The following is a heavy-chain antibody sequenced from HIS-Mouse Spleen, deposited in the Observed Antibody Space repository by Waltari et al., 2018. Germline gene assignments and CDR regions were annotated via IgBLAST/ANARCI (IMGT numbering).Heavy chain of an antibody. J-gene: IGHJ4*02. Sequence: QVQLVESGGGVVQPGRSLRLSCAASGFTFSRYGMHGVRQAPGKGLEWVAVISYDGSNKYYADSVKGRFTISRDNSKNTLYLQMNSLRAEDTAVYYCAKANSGWLDYWGQGTLVTVSS. CDR3: AKANSGWLDY. D-gene: IGHD6-19*01. CDR1: GFTFSRYG. V-gene: IGHV3-30*18. CDR2: ISYDGSNK.